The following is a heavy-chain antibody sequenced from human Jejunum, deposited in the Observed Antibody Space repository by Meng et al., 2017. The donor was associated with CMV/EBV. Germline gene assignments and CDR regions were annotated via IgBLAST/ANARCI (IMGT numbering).Heavy chain of an antibody. CDR3: ASGFCGSTTCYREFDY. CDR1: FTSYT. CDR2: IRTHSTYI. Sequence: FTSYTMSWVRQVPGKGLEWVSSIRTHSTYISYADSVKGRFTISRDNAKNSLYLQVHSLRAEDTAVYYCASGFCGSTTCYREFDYWGQGTLVTVSS. J-gene: IGHJ4*02. V-gene: IGHV3-21*01. D-gene: IGHD2-2*01.